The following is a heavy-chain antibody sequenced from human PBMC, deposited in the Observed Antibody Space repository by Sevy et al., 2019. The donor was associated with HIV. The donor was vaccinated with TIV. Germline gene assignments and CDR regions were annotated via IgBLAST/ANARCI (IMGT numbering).Heavy chain of an antibody. Sequence: GVSLRLSCTASGFTFGDYCMSWVRQAPGKGLEWVAFLKSDVYGGTVDHAASVRGRFVISRDDSKTIAYLQMNDPKTEDTGVYYCTRWKAAQSIFDYWGQGALVTVSS. CDR3: TRWKAAQSIFDY. V-gene: IGHV3-49*04. J-gene: IGHJ4*02. CDR1: GFTFGDYC. CDR2: LKSDVYGGTV. D-gene: IGHD6-13*01.